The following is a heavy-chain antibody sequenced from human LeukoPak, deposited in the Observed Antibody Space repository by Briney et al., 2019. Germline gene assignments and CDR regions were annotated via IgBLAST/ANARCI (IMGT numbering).Heavy chain of an antibody. Sequence: GGSLRLSCAASGFTFSSYEMNWVRQAPGKGLEWVSYISSSDSTIYYADSVKGRFTIFRDNAKNSLYLQMNSLRAEDTAVYYCAELGITMIGGVWGKGTTVTISS. J-gene: IGHJ6*04. CDR1: GFTFSSYE. CDR3: AELGITMIGGV. D-gene: IGHD3-10*02. V-gene: IGHV3-48*03. CDR2: ISSSDSTI.